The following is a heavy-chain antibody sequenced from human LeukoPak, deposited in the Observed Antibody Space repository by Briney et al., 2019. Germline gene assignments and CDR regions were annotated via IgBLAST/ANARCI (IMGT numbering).Heavy chain of an antibody. CDR1: GYTFTSYD. Sequence: ASVKVSCKASGYTFTSYDINWVRQATGQGLEWMGWMNPNSGNTGYAQKFQGGVTMTRNTSISTAYMELSSLRSEDTAVYYCAKTTDILTGYYLGYWGQGTLVTVSS. V-gene: IGHV1-8*01. CDR3: AKTTDILTGYYLGY. J-gene: IGHJ4*02. CDR2: MNPNSGNT. D-gene: IGHD3-9*01.